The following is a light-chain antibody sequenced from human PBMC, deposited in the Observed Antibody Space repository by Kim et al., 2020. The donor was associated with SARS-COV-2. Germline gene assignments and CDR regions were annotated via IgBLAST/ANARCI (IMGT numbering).Light chain of an antibody. J-gene: IGLJ2*01. Sequence: QSVLTQPPSVSGAPGQRVTISCTGSSSNIGAGYDVHWYQQLPGTAPKFLIYGNSNRPSGVPDRFSGSKSCTSASLAITGLQAEDEADYYCQSYDSSLSGSVFGGGTKLTVL. CDR2: GNS. CDR3: QSYDSSLSGSV. V-gene: IGLV1-40*01. CDR1: SSNIGAGYD.